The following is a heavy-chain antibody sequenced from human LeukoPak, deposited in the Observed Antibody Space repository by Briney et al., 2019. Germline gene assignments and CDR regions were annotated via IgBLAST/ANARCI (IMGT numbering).Heavy chain of an antibody. D-gene: IGHD2-21*01. CDR3: AREVVSIPSYFES. CDR2: FYRGDTT. Sequence: GGSLRLSCAASGFTVSSSYMYWVRQAPGKGLEWVSFFYRGDTTRYAESVRGRFTISRDDPKNTLYLLMNSLIPEDTAMYYCAREVVSIPSYFESWGQGTLVTVSS. V-gene: IGHV3-53*01. CDR1: GFTVSSSY. J-gene: IGHJ4*02.